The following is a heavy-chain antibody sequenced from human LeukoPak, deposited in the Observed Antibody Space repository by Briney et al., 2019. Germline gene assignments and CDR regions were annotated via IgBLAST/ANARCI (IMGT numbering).Heavy chain of an antibody. CDR1: GGSISSYY. J-gene: IGHJ3*02. Sequence: SETLSLTCTVSGGSISSYYWSWIRQPPGKGLEWIGYIYYSGSTSYNPSLKSRVTISVDTSKNQFSLKLSSVTAVDTAVYYCARTNERERGGESFNIWGQGTMVTVSS. V-gene: IGHV4-59*12. CDR2: IYYSGST. D-gene: IGHD3-16*01. CDR3: ARTNERERGGESFNI.